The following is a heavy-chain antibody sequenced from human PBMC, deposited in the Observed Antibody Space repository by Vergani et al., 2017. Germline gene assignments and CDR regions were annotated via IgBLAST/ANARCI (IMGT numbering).Heavy chain of an antibody. V-gene: IGHV4-61*01. CDR2: IYYSGST. D-gene: IGHD3-3*01. Sequence: QVQLQESGPGLVKPSETLSLTCTVSGGSVSSGSYYWSWIRQPPGKGLEWIGYIYYSGSTNYNPSLKSRVPISVDSSKNQFSLKLSHVTDADTAVYYCASLPVWSGKYDFDYWGQGTLGTVSS. CDR3: ASLPVWSGKYDFDY. CDR1: GGSVSSGSYY. J-gene: IGHJ4*02.